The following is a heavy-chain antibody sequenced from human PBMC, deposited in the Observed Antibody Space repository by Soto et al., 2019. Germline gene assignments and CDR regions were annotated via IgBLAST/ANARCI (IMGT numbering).Heavy chain of an antibody. CDR1: GFSFVSYW. CDR2: INGNADNS. D-gene: IGHD6-19*01. CDR3: GKERRGSGWFVSSY. V-gene: IGHV3-74*01. J-gene: IGHJ4*02. Sequence: EVQLAESGGGLVLTGGSLRLSCAASGFSFVSYWMHWVRQVPGEGLAWVSRINGNADNSDYADSVKGRFTISRDNAMNRLYLQMDSLRADDTGVYYCGKERRGSGWFVSSYWGQGILVTVSS.